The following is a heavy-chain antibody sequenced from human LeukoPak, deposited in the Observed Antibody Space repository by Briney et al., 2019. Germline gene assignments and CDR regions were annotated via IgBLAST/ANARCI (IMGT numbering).Heavy chain of an antibody. CDR1: GFSFSAYI. V-gene: IGHV3-64*01. Sequence: GGSLRLSCLASGFSFSAYIMHWVRQAPGKGLEYVSAIRSDGSSTFYPNSVKGRFTISRDNSKSTLYLQMGSLRAEDTAVYYCTRRYGGHSGWAGYHDSWGQGTLVTVSS. CDR3: TRRYGGHSGWAGYHDS. D-gene: IGHD6-19*01. J-gene: IGHJ4*02. CDR2: IRSDGSST.